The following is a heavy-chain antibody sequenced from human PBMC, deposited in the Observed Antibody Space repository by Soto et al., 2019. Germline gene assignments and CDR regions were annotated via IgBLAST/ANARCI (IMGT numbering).Heavy chain of an antibody. J-gene: IGHJ6*02. V-gene: IGHV1-69*01. CDR2: IIPIFGTA. Sequence: CKASGGTFSSYAISWVRQAPGQGLEWMGGIIPIFGTANYAQKFQGRVTITADESTSTAYMELSSLRSNDTAVYYCAKGLWTVGHCTGGSCYDGMDVWGQGTTVTVSS. CDR1: GGTFSSYA. CDR3: AKGLWTVGHCTGGSCYDGMDV. D-gene: IGHD2-15*01.